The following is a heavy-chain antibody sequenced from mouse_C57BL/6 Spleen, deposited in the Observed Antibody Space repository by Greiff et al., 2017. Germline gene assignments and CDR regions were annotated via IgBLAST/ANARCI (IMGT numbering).Heavy chain of an antibody. CDR1: GYTFTSYW. D-gene: IGHD1-1*01. CDR3: ARGDYGSFDWYFEV. Sequence: QVQLQQPGAELVKPGASVKMSCTASGYTFTSYWITWVQQRPGQGLEWIGYIYPGSGSTNYNETFKSKVTLTVDTSSSTAYMQLSSLTSEDPAVYNCARGDYGSFDWYFEVWGTGTTVTVSS. V-gene: IGHV1-55*01. CDR2: IYPGSGST. J-gene: IGHJ1*03.